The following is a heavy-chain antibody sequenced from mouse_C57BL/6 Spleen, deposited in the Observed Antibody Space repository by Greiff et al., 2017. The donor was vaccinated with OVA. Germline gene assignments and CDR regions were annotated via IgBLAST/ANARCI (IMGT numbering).Heavy chain of an antibody. J-gene: IGHJ1*03. CDR2: IDPSDSYT. V-gene: IGHV1-50*01. Sequence: QVQLKQPGAELVKPGASVKLSCKASGYTFTSYWMQWVKQRPGQGLEWIGEIDPSDSYTNYNQKFKGKATLTVDTSSSTAYMQLSSLTSEDSAVYYCARSGTTVVNFDVWGTGTTVTVSS. CDR1: GYTFTSYW. CDR3: ARSGTTVVNFDV. D-gene: IGHD1-1*01.